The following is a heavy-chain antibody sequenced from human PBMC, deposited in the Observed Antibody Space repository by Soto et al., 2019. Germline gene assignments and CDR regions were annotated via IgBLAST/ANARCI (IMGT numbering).Heavy chain of an antibody. CDR2: MSGSGGST. J-gene: IGHJ4*02. D-gene: IGHD1-26*01. CDR1: GFTFSSYA. V-gene: IGHV3-23*01. CDR3: AIRGSGSYYDY. Sequence: EVQLLESGGGLVQPGGSLRLSCAASGFTFSSYAMRWVRQAPGKGLEWVSAMSGSGGSTYYADSVKGRFTISRDNSKNTMYLQMNSLRAEDTAVYYCAIRGSGSYYDYWGQGTLVTVSS.